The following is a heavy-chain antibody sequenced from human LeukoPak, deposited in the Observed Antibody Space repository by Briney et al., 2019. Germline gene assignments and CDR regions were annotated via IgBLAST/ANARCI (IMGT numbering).Heavy chain of an antibody. Sequence: ASVKVSCKASGYTFTSYGISWVRQAPGQGLEWMGWISAYNGNTNYAQKLQGRVTMTTDTSTSTAYMELRSLRSDDTAVYYCAGAPSQDQLLLIDYWGQGTLVTVSS. CDR2: ISAYNGNT. CDR3: AGAPSQDQLLLIDY. D-gene: IGHD2-2*01. CDR1: GYTFTSYG. J-gene: IGHJ4*02. V-gene: IGHV1-18*01.